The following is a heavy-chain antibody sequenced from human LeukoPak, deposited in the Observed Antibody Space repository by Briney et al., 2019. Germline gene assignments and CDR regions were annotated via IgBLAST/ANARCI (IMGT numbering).Heavy chain of an antibody. J-gene: IGHJ4*02. CDR3: ARGGSTYGEYALDY. V-gene: IGHV4-59*01. CDR1: GGSIDNFY. Sequence: SETLSLTCIVSGGSIDNFYWSWIRQPPGKGLEWIGYIYYSGSTNYNPSLKSRVTISVDTSKNQFSLMLNSVTTADTAVYYCARGGSTYGEYALDYWGQGTLVTVSS. D-gene: IGHD4-17*01. CDR2: IYYSGST.